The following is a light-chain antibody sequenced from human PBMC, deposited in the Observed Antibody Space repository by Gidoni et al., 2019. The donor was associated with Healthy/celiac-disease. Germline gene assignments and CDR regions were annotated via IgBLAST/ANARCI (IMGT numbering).Light chain of an antibody. J-gene: IGKJ4*01. CDR2: AAS. CDR3: QQSYSTPLT. Sequence: DIQMNQSPSSLSASVGDRVTITCRASQSISSYLNWYQQKPGKAPKLLIYAASSLLSGVPSRFSGSESGTDFTLTISSLQPEDFATYYCQQSYSTPLTFGGGTKVEIK. V-gene: IGKV1-39*01. CDR1: QSISSY.